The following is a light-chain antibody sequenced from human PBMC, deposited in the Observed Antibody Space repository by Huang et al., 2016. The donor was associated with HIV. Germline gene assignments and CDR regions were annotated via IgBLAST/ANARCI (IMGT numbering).Light chain of an antibody. CDR2: LGS. J-gene: IGKJ2*03. V-gene: IGKV2-28*01. CDR1: QSLLHSNGYNY. Sequence: IVMTQSPLSLPVTPGEPASISCRSSQSLLHSNGYNYLDWYLQKPGQSPQLLIYLGSNRASGVPDRFSGSGSGTDFTLKISRVEAEDVGVYYCMQALQTVYSFGQGTKLEIK. CDR3: MQALQTVYS.